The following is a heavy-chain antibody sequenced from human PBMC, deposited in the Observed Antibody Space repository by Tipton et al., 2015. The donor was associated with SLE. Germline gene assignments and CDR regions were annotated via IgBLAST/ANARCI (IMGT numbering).Heavy chain of an antibody. V-gene: IGHV4-61*05. Sequence: GLVKPSETLSLTCTVSGYSISSGYYWGWIRQPPGKGLEWIGYIYYSGSTNYNPSLKSRVTISVDTSKNQFSLKLSSVTAADTAVYYCARAWLDGGLDVWGQGTPVTVSS. CDR2: IYYSGST. CDR1: GYSISSGYY. CDR3: ARAWLDGGLDV. J-gene: IGHJ6*02. D-gene: IGHD5-24*01.